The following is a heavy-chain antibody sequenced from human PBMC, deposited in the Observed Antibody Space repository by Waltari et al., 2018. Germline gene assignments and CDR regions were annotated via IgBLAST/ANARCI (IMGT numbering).Heavy chain of an antibody. CDR3: ARELRRYSSSWDY. V-gene: IGHV1-69*08. J-gene: IGHJ4*02. CDR1: GGTFSSYA. CDR2: IIPIFGTA. D-gene: IGHD6-6*01. Sequence: QVQLVQSGAEVKKSGSSVKVSCKASGGTFSSYAMSWVRQAPGQGRMWIVRIIPIFGTATYAQKFLSRVTITANNSTSTAYMELSSLGSADTSVSCCARELRRYSSSWDYWGQGTLVTVSS.